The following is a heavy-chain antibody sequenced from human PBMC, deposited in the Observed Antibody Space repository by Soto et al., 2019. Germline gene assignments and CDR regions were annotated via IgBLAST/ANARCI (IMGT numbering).Heavy chain of an antibody. CDR2: ISSSGSTI. J-gene: IGHJ5*02. V-gene: IGHV3-48*03. D-gene: IGHD3-3*01. CDR1: GFTFSSYE. CDR3: ARTYDFWSGRSWFDP. Sequence: PGGSLRLSCAASGFTFSSYEMNWVRQAPGKGLEWVSYISSSGSTIYYADSVKGRFTISRDNAKNSLYLQMNSLRAEDTAVYYCARTYDFWSGRSWFDPWGQGTLVTVSS.